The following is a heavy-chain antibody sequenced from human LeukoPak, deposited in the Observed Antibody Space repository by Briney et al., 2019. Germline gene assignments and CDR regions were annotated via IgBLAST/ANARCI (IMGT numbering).Heavy chain of an antibody. V-gene: IGHV3-33*07. Sequence: GGGLDAGYAAEGIGFRWCGKSVGRPAAGEGEGREGIIVYDGSNKYYAYSVKGRFTISRDNSKNTLYLQMNSLRAEDTAGYYCARDKSPIVVVTNNWFDPWGQGTLVTVSS. CDR1: GIGFRWCG. CDR2: IVYDGSNK. J-gene: IGHJ5*02. D-gene: IGHD3-22*01. CDR3: ARDKSPIVVVTNNWFDP.